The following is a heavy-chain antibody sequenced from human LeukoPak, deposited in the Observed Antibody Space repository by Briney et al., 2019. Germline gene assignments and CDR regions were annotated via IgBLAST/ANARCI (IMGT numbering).Heavy chain of an antibody. CDR3: ARDEDIAAAGPFDY. J-gene: IGHJ4*02. CDR2: ISSSSSYI. D-gene: IGHD6-13*01. Sequence: GGSLRLSCAASGFTFSSYSMNWVRQAPGKGLEWVSSISSSSSYIYYADSVKGRFTISRDNAKNSLYLQMNSLRAEDTAVYYCARDEDIAAAGPFDYWGQGTLVPVSS. CDR1: GFTFSSYS. V-gene: IGHV3-21*01.